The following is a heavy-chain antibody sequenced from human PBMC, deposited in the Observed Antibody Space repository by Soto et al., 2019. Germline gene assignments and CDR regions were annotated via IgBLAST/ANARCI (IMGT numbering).Heavy chain of an antibody. Sequence: QVQLQESGPGLVKPSQTLSLTCTVSGGSISSGDYYWSWIRQPPGKGLEWIGYIYYSGSTYYNPSLKSRVTISVDTSKNQFSLKLSSVTAADTAVHYCAGAYCGGDCYSFYYYGMDVWGQGTTVTVSS. CDR2: IYYSGST. CDR3: AGAYCGGDCYSFYYYGMDV. V-gene: IGHV4-30-4*01. D-gene: IGHD2-21*02. CDR1: GGSISSGDYY. J-gene: IGHJ6*02.